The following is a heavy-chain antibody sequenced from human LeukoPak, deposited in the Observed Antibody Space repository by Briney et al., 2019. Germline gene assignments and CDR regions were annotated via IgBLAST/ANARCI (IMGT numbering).Heavy chain of an antibody. V-gene: IGHV3-30*02. CDR1: GFTFSSYG. CDR3: AKESQHYYYDSSGYFDY. CDR2: IRYDGNNK. D-gene: IGHD3-22*01. J-gene: IGHJ4*02. Sequence: PGGSLRLSXAASGFTFSSYGMHWVRQAPGKGLEWVAFIRYDGNNKYYADSVKGRFTISRDNSKNTLYLQMNSLRAEDTAVYYCAKESQHYYYDSSGYFDYWGQGTLVTVSS.